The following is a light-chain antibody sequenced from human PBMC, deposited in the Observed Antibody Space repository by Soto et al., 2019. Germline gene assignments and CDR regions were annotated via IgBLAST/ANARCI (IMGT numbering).Light chain of an antibody. J-gene: IGLJ3*02. CDR2: DVS. Sequence: QSALTQPASVSGSPGQSITISCTGTSRDIGGYNYVSWYRQHPGKAPKLMIYDVSNRPSGVSDRFSGSKSGNTASLTISGLQAEDEADYYCGSYTSSTTLVVFGGGTQLT. CDR1: SRDIGGYNY. V-gene: IGLV2-14*01. CDR3: GSYTSSTTLVV.